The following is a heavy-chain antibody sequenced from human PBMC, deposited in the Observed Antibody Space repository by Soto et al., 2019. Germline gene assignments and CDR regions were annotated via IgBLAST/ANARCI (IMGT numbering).Heavy chain of an antibody. CDR3: ARCSGVSCYSYYFDH. J-gene: IGHJ4*02. CDR1: GYSFTGYY. D-gene: IGHD2-15*01. CDR2: INPNSGDT. V-gene: IGHV1-2*02. Sequence: QVQLVQSGAEVKKPGASVKVSCKASGYSFTGYYMHWVRQAPGQGLEWIGWINPNSGDTNYPQKFQGRVTMARDTSITTAYMELSRLTSDDTAVYYCARCSGVSCYSYYFDHWGQGTLVTVSS.